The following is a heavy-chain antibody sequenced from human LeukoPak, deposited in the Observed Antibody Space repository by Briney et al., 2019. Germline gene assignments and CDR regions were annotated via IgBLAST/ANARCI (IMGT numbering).Heavy chain of an antibody. CDR2: IHHSGTT. J-gene: IGHJ4*02. CDR3: ARMIPATPDYFDC. Sequence: SGTLSLTCAVSGVSLSSSDWWTWVRQTPGTGLEWLGEIHHSGTTNYNPSLKSRVVISVDKSKNQFSLRLKSVTAADTAMYYCARMIPATPDYFDCWGQGTLITVSS. CDR1: GVSLSSSDW. D-gene: IGHD2-15*01. V-gene: IGHV4-4*02.